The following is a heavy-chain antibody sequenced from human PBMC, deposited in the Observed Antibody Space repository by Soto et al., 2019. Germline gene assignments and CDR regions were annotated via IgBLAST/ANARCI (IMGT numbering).Heavy chain of an antibody. D-gene: IGHD2-21*02. CDR2: VSYDGRSE. Sequence: VQMVESGGGVVQPGRSLRLTCAASGFTFSDYGMHWVRQAPRTGLEWVAVVSYDGRSEYYADSVKGRFTISRDNSKNTLQLQMNSLRPGDPAVYYFAKAGYCVRGNCYDYYRYGMDVWGQGNTVTV. J-gene: IGHJ6*02. CDR1: GFTFSDYG. CDR3: AKAGYCVRGNCYDYYRYGMDV. V-gene: IGHV3-30*18.